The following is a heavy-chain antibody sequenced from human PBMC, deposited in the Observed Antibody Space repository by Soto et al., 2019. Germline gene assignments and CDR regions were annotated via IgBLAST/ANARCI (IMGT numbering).Heavy chain of an antibody. CDR3: ARVPTLRYFDWLLSTRVCMDV. D-gene: IGHD3-9*01. Sequence: QVQLVQSGAEVKKPGASVKVSCKASGYTFTSYGISWVRQAPGQGLEWMGWISAYNGNTNYAQKLQGRVTMTTDTFTSTAYMELRSLRSDDTAVYYCARVPTLRYFDWLLSTRVCMDVWGQGTTVTVSS. J-gene: IGHJ6*02. CDR1: GYTFTSYG. CDR2: ISAYNGNT. V-gene: IGHV1-18*01.